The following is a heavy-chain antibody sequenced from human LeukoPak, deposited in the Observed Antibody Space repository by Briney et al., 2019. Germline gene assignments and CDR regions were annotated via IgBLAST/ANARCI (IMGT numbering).Heavy chain of an antibody. CDR1: GFTFDDYG. V-gene: IGHV3-20*04. Sequence: GGSLRLSXAASGFTFDDYGMSWVRQAPGKGLEWVSGINWNGGSTGYADSVKGRFTISRDNAKNSLYLQMNSLRAEDTALYYCARDLGEYYYDSSGYPGPVDYWGQGTLVTVSS. CDR2: INWNGGST. CDR3: ARDLGEYYYDSSGYPGPVDY. D-gene: IGHD3-22*01. J-gene: IGHJ4*02.